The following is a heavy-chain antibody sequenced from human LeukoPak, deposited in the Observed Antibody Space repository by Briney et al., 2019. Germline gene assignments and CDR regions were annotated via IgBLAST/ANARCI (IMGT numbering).Heavy chain of an antibody. CDR2: ISYDGSNK. CDR1: GFTFSSYG. D-gene: IGHD2-8*01. CDR3: AREPPLMLGYCTNGVCSSGGSDAFDI. V-gene: IGHV3-30*03. J-gene: IGHJ3*02. Sequence: GGSLRLSCAASGFTFSSYGMHWVRQAPGKGLEWVAVISYDGSNKYYADSVKGRFTISRDNAKNSLYLQMNSLRAEDTAVYYCAREPPLMLGYCTNGVCSSGGSDAFDIWGQGTMVTVSS.